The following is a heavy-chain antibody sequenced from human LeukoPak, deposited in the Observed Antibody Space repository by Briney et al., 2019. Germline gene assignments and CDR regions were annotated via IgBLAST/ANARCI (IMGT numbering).Heavy chain of an antibody. J-gene: IGHJ1*01. CDR1: GFTFSSYA. D-gene: IGHD6-19*01. CDR3: ARDRIAVAAPAEYFQH. V-gene: IGHV3-30-3*01. CDR2: ISYDGSNK. Sequence: GGSLRLSCAASGFTFSSYAMHWVRQAPGKGLEWVAVISYDGSNKYYADSVKGRVTISRDNSKNTLYLQMNSLRAEDTAVYYCARDRIAVAAPAEYFQHWGQGTLVTVSS.